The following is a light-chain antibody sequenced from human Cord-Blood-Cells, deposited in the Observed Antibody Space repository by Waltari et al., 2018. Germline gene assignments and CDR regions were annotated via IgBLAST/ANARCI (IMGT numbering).Light chain of an antibody. CDR2: GNS. J-gene: IGLJ1*01. CDR3: QSYDSSLSGYV. V-gene: IGLV1-40*01. CDR1: RSTIGAGYQ. Sequence: QSVLTQPPSVSGAPGQRVTISCTASRSTIGAGYQSHWYQQLPGTAPNLLIYGNSNRPSGVPDRFSGSKSGTSASLAITGLQAEDEADYYCQSYDSSLSGYVFGTGTKVTVL.